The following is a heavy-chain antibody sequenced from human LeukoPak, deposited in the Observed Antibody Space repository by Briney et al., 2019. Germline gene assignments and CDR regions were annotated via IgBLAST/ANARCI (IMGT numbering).Heavy chain of an antibody. D-gene: IGHD5-18*01. CDR3: AKDKAVDTAMGDYYGMDV. J-gene: IGHJ6*02. Sequence: GGSLRLSCAGSGFTFANYAMHWVRQAPGKGLEWVSGISWNGGSIGYAEAVKGQFTISRNNTKNSLYLQMNSLRAEDTALYYCAKDKAVDTAMGDYYGMDVWGQGTTVTVSS. V-gene: IGHV3-9*01. CDR1: GFTFANYA. CDR2: ISWNGGSI.